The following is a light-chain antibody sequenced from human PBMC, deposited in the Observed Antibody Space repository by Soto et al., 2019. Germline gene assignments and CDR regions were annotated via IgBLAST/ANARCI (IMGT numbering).Light chain of an antibody. V-gene: IGKV4-1*01. CDR3: QQYYSTPQT. CDR1: QSVLYSSNNKNY. J-gene: IGKJ1*01. Sequence: DIVMTQSPDSLAVSLGERATINCKSSQSVLYSSNNKNYLAWYQQKPGQPTKLLIYWASTRESGVPDRFSGSWSGTDFTLPISSLQAEDVAFYYCQQYYSTPQTFGQGTKVEIK. CDR2: WAS.